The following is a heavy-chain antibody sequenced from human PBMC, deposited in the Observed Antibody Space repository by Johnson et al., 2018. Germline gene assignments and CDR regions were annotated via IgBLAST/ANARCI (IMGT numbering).Heavy chain of an antibody. Sequence: VQLLESGGGVVQPGRSLRLSCAASGFSFRSYDMHWVRQAPGKGLEWVTVIPFDGRKTYYADSVKGRFTISRDNSRNTLYLQMNSLRAEDTAVYYCAKEGQWPGYYMDVWGKGTTVTVS. CDR1: GFSFRSYD. CDR2: IPFDGRKT. CDR3: AKEGQWPGYYMDV. J-gene: IGHJ6*03. D-gene: IGHD6-19*01. V-gene: IGHV3-30*18.